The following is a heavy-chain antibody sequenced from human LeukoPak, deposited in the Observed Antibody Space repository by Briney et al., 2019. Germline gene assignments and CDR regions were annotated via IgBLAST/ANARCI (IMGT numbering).Heavy chain of an antibody. CDR2: IYYSGST. Sequence: PSETLSLTCTVSGGSISSYYWSWLRQPPGKALECIGYIYYSGSTNYTPSLKSRVTISVDTSKNQFSLKLSSVSAADTAVYYCARVDPDSSSTLEVFDYWGQGTLVTVSS. D-gene: IGHD6-6*01. V-gene: IGHV4-59*01. J-gene: IGHJ4*02. CDR1: GGSISSYY. CDR3: ARVDPDSSSTLEVFDY.